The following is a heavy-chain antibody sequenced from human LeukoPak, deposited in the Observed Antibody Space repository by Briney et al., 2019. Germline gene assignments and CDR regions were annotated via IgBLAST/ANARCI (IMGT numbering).Heavy chain of an antibody. V-gene: IGHV3-11*04. CDR1: GFTFSDYY. CDR2: ISSSGSTI. Sequence: GGSLRLSCAASGFTFSDYYMSWIRQAPGKGLEWVAYISSSGSTIYYADSVKGRFTISRDIAKNSLYLQMNSLRAEDTAVYFCARDTSGFLEILGDAFDMWGQGTVVTVSS. J-gene: IGHJ3*02. CDR3: ARDTSGFLEILGDAFDM. D-gene: IGHD3-3*01.